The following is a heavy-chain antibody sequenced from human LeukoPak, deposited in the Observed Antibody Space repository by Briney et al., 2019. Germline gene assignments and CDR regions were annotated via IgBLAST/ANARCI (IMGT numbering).Heavy chain of an antibody. CDR2: TSSDLNVK. CDR3: AREGYYGSGSPPSLYFDY. CDR1: GFTFRNYV. D-gene: IGHD3-10*01. J-gene: IGHJ4*02. V-gene: IGHV3-30-3*01. Sequence: GGSLRLSCAASGFTFRNYVIHWVRQAPGKGLEWVAVTSSDLNVKLYADSVKGRFTISRDNSRSTLYLQMNSLRTEDTAIYYCAREGYYGSGSPPSLYFDYWGQGTLVTVSS.